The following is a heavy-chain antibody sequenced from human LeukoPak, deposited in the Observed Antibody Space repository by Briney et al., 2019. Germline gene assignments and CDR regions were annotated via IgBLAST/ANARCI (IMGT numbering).Heavy chain of an antibody. J-gene: IGHJ4*02. CDR3: AKGVSGYVPGD. CDR1: GFPFSTSP. D-gene: IGHD6-25*01. Sequence: GGPLRLPCAASGFPFSTSPMSWARRAPGKGLEWVSAISGSGASTYYEDPVKGRFTISRDNSKNTLYLQINSLRAEDTAVYHCAKGVSGYVPGDWGQGTLVTVSS. CDR2: ISGSGAST. V-gene: IGHV3-23*02.